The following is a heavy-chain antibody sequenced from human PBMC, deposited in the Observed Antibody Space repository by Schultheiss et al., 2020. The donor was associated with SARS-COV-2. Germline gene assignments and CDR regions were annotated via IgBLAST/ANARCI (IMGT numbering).Heavy chain of an antibody. CDR2: IYSGGST. CDR1: GLTVSSNY. CDR3: ARVRGGDHFDY. J-gene: IGHJ4*02. V-gene: IGHV3-53*01. Sequence: GGSLRLSCAASGLTVSSNYMSWVRQAPEKGLEWVSVIYSGGSTYYADSVKGRFTISRDNSKNTLYLQMNSLRAEDTAVYYCARVRGGDHFDYWGQGTLVTVSS. D-gene: IGHD2-21*01.